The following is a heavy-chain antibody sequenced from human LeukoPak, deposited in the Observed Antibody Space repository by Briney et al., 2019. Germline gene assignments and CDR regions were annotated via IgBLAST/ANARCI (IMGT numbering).Heavy chain of an antibody. Sequence: GGSLRLSCAASGFTFGTYAMTWVRQAPGKGPEWVSAISGSGGSTYYADSVKGRFTISRDNSKNTLYLQMNSLRAEDTAVYYCAKLPREYCSSTSCPNWFDPWGQGTLVTVSS. V-gene: IGHV3-23*01. CDR3: AKLPREYCSSTSCPNWFDP. D-gene: IGHD2-2*01. J-gene: IGHJ5*02. CDR1: GFTFGTYA. CDR2: ISGSGGST.